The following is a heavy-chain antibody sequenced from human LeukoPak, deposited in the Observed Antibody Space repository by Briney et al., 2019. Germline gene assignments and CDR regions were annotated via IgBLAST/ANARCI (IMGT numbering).Heavy chain of an antibody. CDR1: GGSISSGSYY. CDR3: ARFYFERTFYFDY. Sequence: PSETLSLTCTVSGGSISSGSYYWGWIRQPPGKGLEWIGSIYYSGSTYYNPSLKSRVTISVDTSKNQFSLKLSSVTAADTAVYYCARFYFERTFYFDYWGQGTLVTVSS. V-gene: IGHV4-39*07. J-gene: IGHJ4*02. CDR2: IYYSGST. D-gene: IGHD1-1*01.